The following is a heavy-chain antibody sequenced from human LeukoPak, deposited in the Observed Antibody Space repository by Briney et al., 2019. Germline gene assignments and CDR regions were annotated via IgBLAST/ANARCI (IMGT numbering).Heavy chain of an antibody. CDR1: GGSISSSSYY. J-gene: IGHJ4*02. CDR3: ARERMATIDY. V-gene: IGHV4-61*01. D-gene: IGHD5-24*01. Sequence: PSETLSLTCTVSGGSISSSSYYWGWIRQPPGKGLEWIGYIYYSGSTNYNPSLKSRVTISVDTSKNQFSLKLSSVTAADTAVYYCARERMATIDYWGQGTLVTVSS. CDR2: IYYSGST.